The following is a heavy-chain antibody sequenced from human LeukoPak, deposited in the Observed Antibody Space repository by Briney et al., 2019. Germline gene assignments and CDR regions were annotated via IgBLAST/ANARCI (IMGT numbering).Heavy chain of an antibody. CDR1: GFTVSSNY. J-gene: IGHJ4*02. D-gene: IGHD5-18*01. CDR3: IYGYTLDF. Sequence: VGSLRLSCAASGFTVSSNYMNWVRQAPGKGLEWVSVIYSGGSTNYADSVKGRFTISRDSSKNTLYLQMNSLRADDTAVYYCIYGYTLDFWGQGTLVTVSS. V-gene: IGHV3-53*01. CDR2: IYSGGST.